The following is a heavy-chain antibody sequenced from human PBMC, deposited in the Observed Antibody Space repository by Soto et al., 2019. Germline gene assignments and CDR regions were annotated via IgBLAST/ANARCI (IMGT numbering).Heavy chain of an antibody. D-gene: IGHD6-19*01. CDR3: ARDPYSYRSGWYWFFDI. CDR2: INPSGGST. J-gene: IGHJ2*01. CDR1: GYTFTSYY. V-gene: IGHV1-46*01. Sequence: QAQLEQSGAEAKKPGASVIVSCKASGYTFTSYYIHWVRQAPGQGLEWMGIINPSGGSTTYAQKFQGRVTMTRDTSTSTVYMELSGLRSEDTALYYCARDPYSYRSGWYWFFDIWGRGTLVTVSS.